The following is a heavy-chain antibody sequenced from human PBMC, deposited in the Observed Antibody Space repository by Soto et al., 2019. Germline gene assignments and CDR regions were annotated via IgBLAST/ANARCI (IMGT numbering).Heavy chain of an antibody. CDR2: ISYDGSNK. J-gene: IGHJ4*02. D-gene: IGHD6-19*01. V-gene: IGHV3-30-3*01. Sequence: QVQLVESGGGVVQPGRSLRLSCAASGFTFSSNAMHWVRQAPGKGLEWVAVISYDGSNKYYADSVKGRFTISRDNSKNTLYLQMNSLRAEDTAVYYCARGGRPYSSGWYGDYWGQGTLVTVSS. CDR3: ARGGRPYSSGWYGDY. CDR1: GFTFSSNA.